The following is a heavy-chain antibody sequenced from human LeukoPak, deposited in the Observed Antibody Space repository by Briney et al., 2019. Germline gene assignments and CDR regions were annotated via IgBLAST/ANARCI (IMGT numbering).Heavy chain of an antibody. J-gene: IGHJ4*02. V-gene: IGHV4-59*01. Sequence: KPSETLCLTCAVSVGPISSYYCCWIRQPPGKGLEWIGYIYYSGSTNYNPSLKSRVTISVDTSKNQFSLKLTSVTAADTAVYYCARAGSSAYLIDYWGQGTLVTVSS. CDR1: VGPISSYY. CDR2: IYYSGST. D-gene: IGHD3-22*01. CDR3: ARAGSSAYLIDY.